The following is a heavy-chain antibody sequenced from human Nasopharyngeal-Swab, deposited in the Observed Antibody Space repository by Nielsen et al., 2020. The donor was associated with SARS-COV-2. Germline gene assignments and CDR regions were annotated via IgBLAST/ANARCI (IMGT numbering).Heavy chain of an antibody. V-gene: IGHV3-53*01. CDR2: IYSGGST. CDR1: GFTVSSNY. Sequence: GESLKISCAASGFTVSSNYMSWVRQAPGKGLEWVSVIYSGGSTYYADSVKGRFTISRHNSKNTLYLQMNSLKTDDTAVYYCTTDAVAGIYYGMDVWGQGTTVTVSS. J-gene: IGHJ6*02. CDR3: TTDAVAGIYYGMDV. D-gene: IGHD6-19*01.